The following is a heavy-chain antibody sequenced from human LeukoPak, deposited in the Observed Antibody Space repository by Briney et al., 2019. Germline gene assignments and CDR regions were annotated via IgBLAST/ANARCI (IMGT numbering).Heavy chain of an antibody. D-gene: IGHD2-2*02. CDR1: GYTLTELS. J-gene: IGHJ6*02. V-gene: IGHV1-69*02. CDR3: ASFSIVVVPAAIGGMDV. CDR2: IIPILGIA. Sequence: ASVKVSCKVSGYTLTELSMHWVRQAPGQGLEWMGRIIPILGIANYAQKFQGRVTITADKSTSTAYMELSSLRSEDTAVYYCASFSIVVVPAAIGGMDVWGQGTTVTVSS.